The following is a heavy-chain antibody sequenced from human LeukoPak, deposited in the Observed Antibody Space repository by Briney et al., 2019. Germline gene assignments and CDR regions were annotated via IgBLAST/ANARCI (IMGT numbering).Heavy chain of an antibody. CDR1: CVSFSGYY. D-gene: IGHD3-16*02. Sequence: SETLSLTCAVYCVSFSGYYWSWIRQPPGKGLDWIGEINHSGSTNYNPSLKSRVTISVDTSKNQFSLKLSSVTAADTAVYYCARRYDYVWGSYRYSWTPYFDYWGQGTLVTVSS. CDR2: INHSGST. CDR3: ARRYDYVWGSYRYSWTPYFDY. V-gene: IGHV4-34*01. J-gene: IGHJ4*02.